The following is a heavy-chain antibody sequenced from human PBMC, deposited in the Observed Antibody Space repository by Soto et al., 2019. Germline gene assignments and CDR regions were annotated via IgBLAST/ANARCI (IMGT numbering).Heavy chain of an antibody. D-gene: IGHD6-19*01. CDR2: LTPMFGTA. J-gene: IGHJ2*01. CDR1: GGTFSRYA. CDR3: AQTLGSAVAGPGRFDL. Sequence: QVQLVQSGAEVKKPGSSVKVSCKASGGTFSRYAISWVRQAPGQGLEWMGGLTPMFGTANYAQKFQGRVTISADESTSTGNMALRSLRSEDTAVHYCAQTLGSAVAGPGRFDLWGRGTLVIVSS. V-gene: IGHV1-69*12.